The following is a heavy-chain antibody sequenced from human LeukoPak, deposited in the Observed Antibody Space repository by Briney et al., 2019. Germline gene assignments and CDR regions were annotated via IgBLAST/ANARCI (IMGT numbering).Heavy chain of an antibody. D-gene: IGHD1-26*01. CDR3: ARASSGNYYYFDS. J-gene: IGHJ4*02. V-gene: IGHV4-59*08. CDR2: ISYSGKV. Sequence: PSETLSLTCSVSSGSITNDYWSWIRQPPGQGLGWIGYISYSGKVNYNPSLKTRVTMSLDTSRNRFSVNLKSVTAADTAMYYCARASSGNYYYFDSWGQGTLVTVSS. CDR1: SGSITNDY.